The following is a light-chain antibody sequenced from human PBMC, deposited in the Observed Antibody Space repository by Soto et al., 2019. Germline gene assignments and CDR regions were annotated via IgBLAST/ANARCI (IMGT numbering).Light chain of an antibody. Sequence: EIVLTQSPGTLSLSPGERATLSCRASQSVNSRYLAWYQQRPGQSPRLLIYATSSGATGIPDRFSGSGSGTDFTLTISSLEPEDFAVYYCQQSISSPWTFGQGTKVEIK. V-gene: IGKV3-20*01. CDR3: QQSISSPWT. J-gene: IGKJ1*01. CDR2: ATS. CDR1: QSVNSRY.